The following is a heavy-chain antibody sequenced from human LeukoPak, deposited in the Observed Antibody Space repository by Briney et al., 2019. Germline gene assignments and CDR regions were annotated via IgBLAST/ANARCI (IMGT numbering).Heavy chain of an antibody. J-gene: IGHJ4*02. CDR1: GGSISSYY. Sequence: SETLSLTCTVSGGSISSYYWSWIRQPPGKGLEWIGYIYYSGSTNYNPSLKSRVTISVDTSKNQFSPKLSSVTAADTAVYYCARTRRYGDFDYWGQGTLVTVSS. CDR2: IYYSGST. D-gene: IGHD4-17*01. V-gene: IGHV4-59*01. CDR3: ARTRRYGDFDY.